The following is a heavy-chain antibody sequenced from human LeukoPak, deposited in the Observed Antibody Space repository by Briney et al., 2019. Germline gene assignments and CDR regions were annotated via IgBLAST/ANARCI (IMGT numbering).Heavy chain of an antibody. V-gene: IGHV3-73*01. CDR2: IRSKANSYAT. CDR3: TRPAGGYCSSTSCPGVDY. CDR1: GFTFSSYG. Sequence: GGSLRLSCAASGFTFSSYGMHWVRQAPGKGLEGVGRIRSKANSYATAYAASVKGRFTISRDDPKNTAYLQMNSLKTEDTAVYYCTRPAGGYCSSTSCPGVDYWGQGTLVTVSS. D-gene: IGHD2-2*01. J-gene: IGHJ4*02.